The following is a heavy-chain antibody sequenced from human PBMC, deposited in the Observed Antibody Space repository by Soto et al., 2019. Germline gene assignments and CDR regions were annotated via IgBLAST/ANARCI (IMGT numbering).Heavy chain of an antibody. V-gene: IGHV3-48*01. CDR2: ISSGGTTM. D-gene: IGHD3-10*01. Sequence: GSLRLSCAASGFTFSSYSMNWVRQAPGKGLEWVSYISSGGTTMYYADSVKGRFIISRDNAKNSLYLQMNSLRAEDTAVYYCARSRPETYYASGTDINTWGQG. CDR1: GFTFSSYS. CDR3: ARSRPETYYASGTDINT. J-gene: IGHJ5*02.